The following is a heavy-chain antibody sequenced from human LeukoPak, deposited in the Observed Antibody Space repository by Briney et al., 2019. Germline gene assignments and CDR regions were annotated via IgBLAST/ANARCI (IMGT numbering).Heavy chain of an antibody. V-gene: IGHV3-7*01. D-gene: IGHD6-19*01. Sequence: PGGSLRLSCVASGFTFSRYWMSWVRQAPGKGLEWVAKIKQDGSGQYYLDSVKGRFTISRDNAKNSLYLQMNRLRAEDTGVYVCTTGYSSGWYTEGNYWGQGTLVTVSS. J-gene: IGHJ4*02. CDR1: GFTFSRYW. CDR2: IKQDGSGQ. CDR3: TTGYSSGWYTEGNY.